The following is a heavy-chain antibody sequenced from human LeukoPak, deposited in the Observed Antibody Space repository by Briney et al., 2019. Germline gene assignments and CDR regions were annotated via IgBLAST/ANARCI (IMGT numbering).Heavy chain of an antibody. CDR2: IWYDGSNK. D-gene: IGHD4-23*01. J-gene: IGHJ4*02. Sequence: PGGSLRLSCAASGFTFSSYGMHWVRQAPGKGLEWVAVIWYDGSNKYYADSVKGRFTISRDKSKNTLYLQMNSLRAEDTAVYYCTRVIGGNYGGDSWGQGTLVTVSS. V-gene: IGHV3-33*01. CDR1: GFTFSSYG. CDR3: TRVIGGNYGGDS.